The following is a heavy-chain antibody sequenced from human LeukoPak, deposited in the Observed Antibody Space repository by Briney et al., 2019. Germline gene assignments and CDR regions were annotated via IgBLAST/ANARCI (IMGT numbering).Heavy chain of an antibody. CDR1: GGSINSHSYY. Sequence: SETLSLTCTVSGGSINSHSYYWGWIRQPPGKGLEWIGSVYYDGTSYSNPSLKSRAAVFVDTSRDQFSLDLSFVTAADTALYYCVRHISTNTGYFDSCGPGILVSVSS. CDR3: VRHISTNTGYFDS. V-gene: IGHV4-39*01. CDR2: VYYDGTS. D-gene: IGHD5-24*01. J-gene: IGHJ4*02.